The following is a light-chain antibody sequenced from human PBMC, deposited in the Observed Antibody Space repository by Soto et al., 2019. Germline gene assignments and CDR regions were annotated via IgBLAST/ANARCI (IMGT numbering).Light chain of an antibody. CDR3: QSHDTTNVV. Sequence: NFMLTQPHCVSESPGKTVTISCTGSSGSIASNYVQWYQQRPGSAPTTVIYEDNKRPSGVPDRFSGSVDTSSNSASLIISGLKTEDEADYYCQSHDTTNVVFGRGTKLTVL. CDR1: SGSIASNY. CDR2: EDN. J-gene: IGLJ3*02. V-gene: IGLV6-57*02.